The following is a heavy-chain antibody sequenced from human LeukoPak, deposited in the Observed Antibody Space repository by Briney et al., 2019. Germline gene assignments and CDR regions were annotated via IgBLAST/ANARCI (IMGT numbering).Heavy chain of an antibody. V-gene: IGHV3-23*01. CDR3: ARYDTAMAGNPLAIIDY. Sequence: PGGSLRLSCAASGFTFDDYAMSWVRQAPGKGLEWVSAISGSVDSTYYADSVKGRFTISRDNSKNTLYLQMNSLRAEDTAVYYRARYDTAMAGNPLAIIDYWGQGTLVTVSS. CDR2: ISGSVDST. CDR1: GFTFDDYA. D-gene: IGHD5-18*01. J-gene: IGHJ4*02.